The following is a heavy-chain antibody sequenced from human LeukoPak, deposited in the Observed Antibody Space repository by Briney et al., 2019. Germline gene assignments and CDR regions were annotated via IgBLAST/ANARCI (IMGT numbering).Heavy chain of an antibody. J-gene: IGHJ4*02. CDR1: GGSISSGDYY. Sequence: PSQTLSLTCTVSGGSISSGDYYWSWIRQHPGKGLEWIGHIYYSGTTYYNPSLKSRVNISVDTSKNQFSLRLSSVTAADTAVYYCARYGGNAHDYWGQGTLVTVSS. CDR3: ARYGGNAHDY. V-gene: IGHV4-31*03. CDR2: IYYSGTT. D-gene: IGHD4/OR15-4a*01.